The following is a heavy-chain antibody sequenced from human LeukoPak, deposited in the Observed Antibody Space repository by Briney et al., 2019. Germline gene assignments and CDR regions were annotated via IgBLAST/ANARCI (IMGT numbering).Heavy chain of an antibody. Sequence: ASVKVSCKVSGYTLTELSMHWVRQAPGKGLEWMGGFDPEDGETIYAQKFQGRVTMTEDTSTDTAYMELSSLRSGDTAVYYCATDGRAAAGTVGDYWGQGTLVTVSS. J-gene: IGHJ4*02. V-gene: IGHV1-24*01. CDR2: FDPEDGET. D-gene: IGHD6-13*01. CDR3: ATDGRAAAGTVGDY. CDR1: GYTLTELS.